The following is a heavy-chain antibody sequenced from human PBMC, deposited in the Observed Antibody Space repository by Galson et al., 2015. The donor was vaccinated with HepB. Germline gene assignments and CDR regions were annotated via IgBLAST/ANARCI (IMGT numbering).Heavy chain of an antibody. CDR2: FYYSGSP. D-gene: IGHD7-27*01. Sequence: SETLSLTCNVSGASIRSFYWSWVRQPPGKRLEWIGYFYYSGSPDYNPSLKSRVFISGDTSKNQFYLKVTSVTAADTAVYYCVKEVNWGENWFDPWGQGTLVTVSS. CDR1: GASIRSFY. V-gene: IGHV4-59*01. J-gene: IGHJ5*02. CDR3: VKEVNWGENWFDP.